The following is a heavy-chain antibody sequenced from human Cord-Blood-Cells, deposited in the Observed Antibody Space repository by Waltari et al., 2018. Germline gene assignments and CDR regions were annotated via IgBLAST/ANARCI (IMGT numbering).Heavy chain of an antibody. CDR2: ISWHSGSV. Sequence: EVQLVESGGGLVQPGRSLRLSCAASGFTFADYAMHWVRQAPGKGLEWVSGISWHSGSVGYADSVKGRFTISRDNAKNSLYLQMNSLRAEDTALYYCAKASDIVVVPAAFDYWGQGTLVTVSS. CDR1: GFTFADYA. V-gene: IGHV3-9*01. J-gene: IGHJ4*02. D-gene: IGHD2-2*01. CDR3: AKASDIVVVPAAFDY.